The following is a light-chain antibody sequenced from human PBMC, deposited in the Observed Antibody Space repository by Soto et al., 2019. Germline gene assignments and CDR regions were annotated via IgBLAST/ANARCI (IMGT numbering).Light chain of an antibody. CDR2: GAS. CDR1: QSVSSN. CDR3: QQYNNLRSWT. Sequence: EIVLAQSPATVSLYPEARATLSCSASQSVSSNLAWYQQKPGQAPRLLIYGASTRATGIPARFSGSGSGTEFTLTISSLQSEDFAVYYCQQYNNLRSWTFGQGAKADIK. V-gene: IGKV3-15*01. J-gene: IGKJ1*01.